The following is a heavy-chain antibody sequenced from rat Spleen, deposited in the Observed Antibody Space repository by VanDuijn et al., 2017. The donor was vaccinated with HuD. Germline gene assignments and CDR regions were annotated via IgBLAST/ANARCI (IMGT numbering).Heavy chain of an antibody. CDR2: MWNDGDT. J-gene: IGHJ2*01. D-gene: IGHD4-1*01. Sequence: QVQLKESGPGLVQPSQTLSLTCTVSGFSLTRNHVHWVRQPPGKGLEWMGIMWNDGDTSYNSALKSRLRISRDTSKSQVFLKMNNLQTEDTAMYFCARSRGADYWGQGVMVTVSS. V-gene: IGHV2-32*01. CDR1: GFSLTRNH. CDR3: ARSRGADY.